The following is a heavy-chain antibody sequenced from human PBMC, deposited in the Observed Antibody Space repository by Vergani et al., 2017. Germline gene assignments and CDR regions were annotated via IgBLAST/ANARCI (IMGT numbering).Heavy chain of an antibody. CDR2: TRNKANSYTT. CDR1: GGSISSGDYY. V-gene: IGHV3-72*01. J-gene: IGHJ6*03. Sequence: VQLQESGPGLVKPSQTLSLTCTVSGGSISSGDYYWSWIRQHPGKGLEWIGRTRNKANSYTTEYAASVKGRFIVSRDASESSLYLQMNSLQTEDTAVYYCVRARVCGGGRCTPNMDVWGKGTTVTVSS. CDR3: VRARVCGGGRCTPNMDV. D-gene: IGHD2-15*01.